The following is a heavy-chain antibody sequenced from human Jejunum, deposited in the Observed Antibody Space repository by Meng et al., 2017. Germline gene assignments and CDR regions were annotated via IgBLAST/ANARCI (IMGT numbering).Heavy chain of an antibody. V-gene: IGHV4-34*01. CDR1: GGSFSDHY. CDR3: ARGDDWAKSGNF. J-gene: IGHJ4*02. CDR2: IHPSGRT. D-gene: IGHD3-9*01. Sequence: VQLRQWGAGLLKPSATLSLTCAVYGGSFSDHYLTWTRQPPGKGLEWIGEIHPSGRTYYSPSLQSRVTITLDTSKNQFSLTLNSVTAADTAVYYCARGDDWAKSGNFWGQGTLVTVSS.